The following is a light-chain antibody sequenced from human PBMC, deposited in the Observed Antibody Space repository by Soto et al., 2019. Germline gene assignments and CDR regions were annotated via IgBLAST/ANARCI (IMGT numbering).Light chain of an antibody. CDR3: QQSYTTYL. Sequence: DIQMTQSPSSLSASVGDRVTITCRASQSISSYLNWYQQKPGNAPKLLVYAASSLQSGVPSRFSGSGSGTDFTITIRSVQPEDFATYHCQQSYTTYLFGGGTKLEIK. J-gene: IGKJ4*01. CDR1: QSISSY. V-gene: IGKV1-39*01. CDR2: AAS.